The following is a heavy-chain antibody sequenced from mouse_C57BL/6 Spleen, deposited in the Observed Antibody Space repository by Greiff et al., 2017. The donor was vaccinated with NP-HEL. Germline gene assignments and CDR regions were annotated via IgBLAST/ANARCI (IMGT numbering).Heavy chain of an antibody. CDR3: ASFYDGYYDY. D-gene: IGHD2-3*01. CDR2: INPNNGGT. V-gene: IGHV1-26*01. CDR1: GYTFTDYY. Sequence: EVQLQQSGPELVKPGASVKISCKASGYTFTDYYMNWVKQSHGKSLEWIGDINPNNGGTSYNQKFKGKATLTVDKSSSTAYMELRSLTSEDSAVXYCASFYDGYYDYWGQGTTLTVSS. J-gene: IGHJ2*01.